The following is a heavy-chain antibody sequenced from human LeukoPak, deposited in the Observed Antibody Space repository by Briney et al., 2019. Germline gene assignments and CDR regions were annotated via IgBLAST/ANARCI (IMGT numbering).Heavy chain of an antibody. J-gene: IGHJ4*02. CDR1: GGSISSGDYY. CDR2: INHSGST. D-gene: IGHD6-19*01. CDR3: ARGGAYSGWFPFDY. Sequence: SETLSLTCIVSGGSISSGDYYWSWIRQPPGKGLEWIGEINHSGSTNYNPSLKSRVTISVDTSKNQFSLKLSSVTAADTAVYYCARGGAYSGWFPFDYWGQGTLVTVSS. V-gene: IGHV4-39*07.